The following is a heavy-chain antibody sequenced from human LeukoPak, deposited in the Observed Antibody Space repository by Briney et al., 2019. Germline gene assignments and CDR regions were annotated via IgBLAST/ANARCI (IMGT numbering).Heavy chain of an antibody. CDR1: GFTFEDYT. CDR2: ISWDGGST. J-gene: IGHJ4*02. V-gene: IGHV3-43*01. CDR3: ARDVWYGGHV. D-gene: IGHD5-12*01. Sequence: GGSLRLSCAASGFTFEDYTMHWVRQAPGKGLEWVSLISWDGGSTHYADSVKGRFTISRDDSKNSLYLQMNSPRAEDTAVYYCARDVWYGGHVWGQGTLVTVSS.